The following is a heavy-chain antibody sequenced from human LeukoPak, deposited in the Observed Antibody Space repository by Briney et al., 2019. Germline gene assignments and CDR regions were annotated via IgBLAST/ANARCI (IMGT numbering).Heavy chain of an antibody. V-gene: IGHV3-30*02. CDR1: GFTLTNYG. J-gene: IGHJ4*02. CDR3: AKQNARGGTYEPVTV. CDR2: IQFDGGKR. D-gene: IGHD3-16*01. Sequence: GGSLRLSCAAAGFTLTNYGMHWVRQAPGMGLEWVAFIQFDGGKRIYADSVKGRFTISRDNSKNTLSLQMNSLRVEDTAVYYCAKQNARGGTYEPVTVWGQAALVTVSS.